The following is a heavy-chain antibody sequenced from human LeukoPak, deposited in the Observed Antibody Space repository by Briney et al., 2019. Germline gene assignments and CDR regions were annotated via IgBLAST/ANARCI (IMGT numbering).Heavy chain of an antibody. D-gene: IGHD1-26*01. V-gene: IGHV3-30*03. J-gene: IGHJ4*02. CDR3: ARDTVGARDDS. CDR1: GFTFSSYS. Sequence: GRSLRLSCAASGFTFSSYSMNWVRQAPGKGLEWVAIISYDGNSKSYADSVKGRFTISRDNSKKTLYLQMNSLRGEDTAVYYCARDTVGARDDSWGQGTLVIVSS. CDR2: ISYDGNSK.